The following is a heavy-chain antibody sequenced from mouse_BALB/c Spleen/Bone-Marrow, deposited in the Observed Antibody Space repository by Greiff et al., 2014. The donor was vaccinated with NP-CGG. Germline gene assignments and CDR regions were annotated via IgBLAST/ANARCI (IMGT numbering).Heavy chain of an antibody. Sequence: VQLKESGPELVKPGASVKISCKTSGYTFTEYAMHWVKQSHGKSLEWIGGIHPNNGGSSYNQKFKGKATLTVDKSSSTAYMELRNLTSEDFAVYYCASLYGIVFDYWGQGTTLTVSS. CDR3: ASLYGIVFDY. D-gene: IGHD2-1*01. CDR1: GYTFTEYA. V-gene: IGHV1-18*01. J-gene: IGHJ2*01. CDR2: IHPNNGGS.